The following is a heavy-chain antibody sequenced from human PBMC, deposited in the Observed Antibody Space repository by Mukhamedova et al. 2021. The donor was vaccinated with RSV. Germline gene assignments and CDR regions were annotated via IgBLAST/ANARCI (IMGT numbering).Heavy chain of an antibody. CDR3: ASSAADEDPSYFDY. D-gene: IGHD1-26*01. Sequence: SYAMHWVRQAPGKGLEWVAVISYDGSNKYYADSVKGRFTMSRDNSKNTLYLQMNSLRAEDTAVYYCASSAADEDPSYFDYWGQGT. J-gene: IGHJ4*02. CDR1: SYA. CDR2: ISYDGSNK. V-gene: IGHV3-30*04.